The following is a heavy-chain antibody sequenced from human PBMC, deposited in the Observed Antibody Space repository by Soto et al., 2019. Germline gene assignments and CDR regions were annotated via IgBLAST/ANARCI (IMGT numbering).Heavy chain of an antibody. V-gene: IGHV4-39*01. J-gene: IGHJ5*02. CDR1: GGSISSSSYY. CDR2: IYYSGST. CDR3: ARHQSHSSSYVDP. Sequence: QQQLQESGPGLVKPSETLSLTCTVSGGSISSSSYYWGWIRQPPGKGLEWIGSIYYSGSTYYNPSLKSRVTISVDTSKNQFSLKLSSVTAADTAVYYCARHQSHSSSYVDPWGQGTLVTVSS. D-gene: IGHD6-13*01.